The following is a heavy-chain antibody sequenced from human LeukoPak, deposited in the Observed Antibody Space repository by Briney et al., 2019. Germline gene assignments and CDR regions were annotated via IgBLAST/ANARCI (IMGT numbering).Heavy chain of an antibody. D-gene: IGHD5-12*01. CDR3: ASGGYDWDAYDY. Sequence: GAPVKVSCKASGNSNIHWVRQTPGQGPEWLGLIRPGGGGTSYAQKFQGRVSMTRDRFPSIVYMELSSLRSEDTAVDFCASGGYDWDAYDYWGQGTPVTVSS. V-gene: IGHV1-46*01. CDR2: IRPGGGGT. CDR1: GNSN. J-gene: IGHJ4*02.